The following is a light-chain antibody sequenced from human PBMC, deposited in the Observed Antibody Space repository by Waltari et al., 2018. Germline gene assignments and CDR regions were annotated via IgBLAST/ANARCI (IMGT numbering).Light chain of an antibody. Sequence: EIVMTQSPATLSVSPGESATLTCRARQSVSSNLAWYQQKPGQAPRLLIYGASTRATGIPARFSGSGSGTEFTLTISSLQSEDFAVYYCQQYNNWPQRYTFGQGTKLEIK. CDR3: QQYNNWPQRYT. V-gene: IGKV3-15*01. CDR1: QSVSSN. CDR2: GAS. J-gene: IGKJ2*01.